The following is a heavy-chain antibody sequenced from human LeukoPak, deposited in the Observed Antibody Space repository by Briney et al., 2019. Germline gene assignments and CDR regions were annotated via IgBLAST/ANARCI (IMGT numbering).Heavy chain of an antibody. Sequence: PVKVSCKASGGTFSSYAISWVRQAPGQGLEWMGGIIPIFGTANYAQKFQGRVTITADESTSTAYMELSSLRSEDTAVYYCAAVVPAVMGYFDYWGQGTLVTVSS. V-gene: IGHV1-69*13. CDR2: IIPIFGTA. CDR1: GGTFSSYA. J-gene: IGHJ4*02. D-gene: IGHD2-2*01. CDR3: AAVVPAVMGYFDY.